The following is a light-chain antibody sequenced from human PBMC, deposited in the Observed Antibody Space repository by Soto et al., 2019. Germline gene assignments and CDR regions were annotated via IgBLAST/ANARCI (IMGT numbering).Light chain of an antibody. CDR2: GAS. CDR3: QQFWHYPPVT. V-gene: IGKV1-8*01. Sequence: AIRMTQSPSSLSASTGDRVTITCRASQDISTYLAWYQQKPGKAPKLLIYGASTLQSGVPSRFSGGGSGTEFTLSIDGLQSDDIATYYCQQFWHYPPVTFGGGTKVEIK. CDR1: QDISTY. J-gene: IGKJ4*01.